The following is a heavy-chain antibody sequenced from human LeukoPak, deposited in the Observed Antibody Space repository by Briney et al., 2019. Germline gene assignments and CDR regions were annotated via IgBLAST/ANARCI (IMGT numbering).Heavy chain of an antibody. CDR1: GGSVSSGGYY. Sequence: SETLSLTCTVSGGSVSSGGYYWNWIRQHPGKGLEWIGYIYDSGSTDYNPSLKSRVIISVDTSKNQFSLKLISVTAADTAVYYCARVLYYYGSGSFPGFDYWGQGTLVTVSS. J-gene: IGHJ4*02. V-gene: IGHV4-31*03. D-gene: IGHD3-10*01. CDR2: IYDSGST. CDR3: ARVLYYYGSGSFPGFDY.